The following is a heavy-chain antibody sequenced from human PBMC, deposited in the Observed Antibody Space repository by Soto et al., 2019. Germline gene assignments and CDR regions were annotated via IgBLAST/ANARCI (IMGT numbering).Heavy chain of an antibody. CDR2: IIPMFGTA. V-gene: IGHV1-69*12. CDR3: ARDRYIVLMVYANKGRYNYGMDV. J-gene: IGHJ6*02. D-gene: IGHD2-8*01. Sequence: QVQLVQSGAEVKKPGSSVKVSCKASGGTFSSYAISWVRQAPGQGLEWMGGIIPMFGTANYAQKFQGRVTITADESTSTVYKELSSLRSEDTAVYYCARDRYIVLMVYANKGRYNYGMDVWGQGTTVTVSS. CDR1: GGTFSSYA.